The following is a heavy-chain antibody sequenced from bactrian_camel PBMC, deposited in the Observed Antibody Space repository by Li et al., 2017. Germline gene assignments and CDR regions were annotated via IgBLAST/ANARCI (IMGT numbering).Heavy chain of an antibody. J-gene: IGHJ4*01. CDR2: LDSNGIS. V-gene: IGHV3S53*01. D-gene: IGHD1*01. CDR1: GSGYISGTYC. Sequence: VQSGGSLRLSCAASGSGYISGTYCMGWFRQALDKEREGLAALDSNGISTYAESVKGRFTISLDKAINTLYLQMDSLKPEDTAMYYCAARWGYGLGTRCNGPDLVERGYKGQGTQVTVS.